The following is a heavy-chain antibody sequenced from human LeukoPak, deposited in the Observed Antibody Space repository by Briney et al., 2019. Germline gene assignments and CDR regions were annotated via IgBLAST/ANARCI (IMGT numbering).Heavy chain of an antibody. CDR1: GFTFSAYT. D-gene: IGHD2-2*01. CDR2: ISSTSTYI. CDR3: ASAEGIVVVPAVFDAFDI. J-gene: IGHJ3*02. V-gene: IGHV3-21*01. Sequence: GGSLRLSCVASGFTFSAYTMNWVRQAPGKGLEWVSSISSTSTYIHYADSVKGRFTISRDNAKLSLYLQLNSLRAEDTAVYYCASAEGIVVVPAVFDAFDIWGQGTMVTVSS.